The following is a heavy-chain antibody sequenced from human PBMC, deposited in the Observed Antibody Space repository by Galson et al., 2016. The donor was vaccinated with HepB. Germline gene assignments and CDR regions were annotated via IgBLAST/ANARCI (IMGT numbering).Heavy chain of an antibody. D-gene: IGHD2-2*01. V-gene: IGHV3-9*01. CDR1: GFTFGDYA. CDR2: ISWNSGNT. CDR3: AKAAQYCSSSSCRNWFDP. J-gene: IGHJ5*02. Sequence: SLRLSCAASGFTFGDYAMHWVRQAPGKGLEWVSGISWNSGNTGYVDSVKGRFTISRDNPKNSLYLQMNILRAEDTALYYCAKAAQYCSSSSCRNWFDPWGQGTLVTVSS.